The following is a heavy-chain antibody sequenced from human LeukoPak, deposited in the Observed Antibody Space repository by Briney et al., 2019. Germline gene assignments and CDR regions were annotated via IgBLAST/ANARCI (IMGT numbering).Heavy chain of an antibody. J-gene: IGHJ4*02. Sequence: SETLSLTCTVSGGSVNSYYWSWIRQPPGKGLEWIGYIYYSGSTNYNPSPKSRVTISVDTSKNQFSLKLSSVTAADTAVYYCARVRPPDYYDSSGYYEDYWGQGTLVTVSS. CDR1: GGSVNSYY. CDR3: ARVRPPDYYDSSGYYEDY. V-gene: IGHV4-59*02. CDR2: IYYSGST. D-gene: IGHD3-22*01.